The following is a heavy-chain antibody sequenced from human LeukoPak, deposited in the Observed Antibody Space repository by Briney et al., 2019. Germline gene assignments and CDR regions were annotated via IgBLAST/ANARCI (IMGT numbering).Heavy chain of an antibody. CDR3: ARRGGSGRAFDY. CDR1: GASISGGTYY. V-gene: IGHV4-39*01. CDR2: IYYTGST. Sequence: SETLSLTCSVSGASISGGTYYWGWIRQPPGKGLEWIASIYYTGSTYDNPSLKNRVTISVDTSTNQFSLKLSSVTAADTAVYYCARRGGSGRAFDYWGQGTLVTVSS. D-gene: IGHD1-26*01. J-gene: IGHJ4*02.